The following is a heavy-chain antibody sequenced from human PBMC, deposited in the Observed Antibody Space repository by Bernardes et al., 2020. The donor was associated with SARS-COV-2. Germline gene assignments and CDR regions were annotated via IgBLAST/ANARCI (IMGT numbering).Heavy chain of an antibody. V-gene: IGHV3-30*18. J-gene: IGHJ6*02. CDR2: ISYDGSNK. CDR3: AKEDYGDYGLVMYYYYGMDV. D-gene: IGHD4-17*01. CDR1: GFNFRSYG. Sequence: GGSLRLSCAASGFNFRSYGMHWVRQAPGNGLEWVAVISYDGSNKYYADSVKGRFTISRDNSKNTLYLEMNSLRAEDTAVYYCAKEDYGDYGLVMYYYYGMDVWGQGTTVTVSS.